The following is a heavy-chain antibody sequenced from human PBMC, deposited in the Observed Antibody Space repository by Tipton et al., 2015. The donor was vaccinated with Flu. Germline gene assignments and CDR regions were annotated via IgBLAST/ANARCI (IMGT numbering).Heavy chain of an antibody. J-gene: IGHJ4*02. D-gene: IGHD1-26*01. CDR1: GGTFSSYT. CDR3: AREVGGFDY. CDR2: IIPILTMT. V-gene: IGHV1-69*16. Sequence: QSGAEVKKPGSSVKVSCKASGGTFSSYTFNWVRQSPRQGLEWMGGIIPILTMTTYAQKFQGRVTITADESTSTAYMELSSPTSDDTAVYYCAREVGGFDYWGQGTLLTVSS.